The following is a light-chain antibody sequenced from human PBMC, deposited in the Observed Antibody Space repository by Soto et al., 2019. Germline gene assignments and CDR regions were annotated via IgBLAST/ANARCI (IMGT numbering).Light chain of an antibody. J-gene: IGLJ1*01. CDR3: SSYTSSSTYV. Sequence: QSALTQPAYVSGSPGQSITISCTGTSSDVGGYNYVSWYQQHPGKAPKLMIYDVSNRPSGVSNRFSGSKSGNTASLTISGLQAEDEAEYYCSSYTSSSTYVFGTGTKVTVL. CDR2: DVS. V-gene: IGLV2-14*01. CDR1: SSDVGGYNY.